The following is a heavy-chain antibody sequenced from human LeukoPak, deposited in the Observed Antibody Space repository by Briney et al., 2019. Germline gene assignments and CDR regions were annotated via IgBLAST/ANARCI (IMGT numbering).Heavy chain of an antibody. CDR1: GGSISSYY. J-gene: IGHJ4*02. V-gene: IGHV4-59*01. CDR2: IYYSGST. Sequence: SETLSLTCTVSGGSISSYYWSWIRQPPGKGLEWIGYIYYSGSTNYNPSLKSRVTISVDTSKNQFSLKLSSVTAADTAVYYCARGGVATILDYWGQGTLVTVSS. D-gene: IGHD5-12*01. CDR3: ARGGVATILDY.